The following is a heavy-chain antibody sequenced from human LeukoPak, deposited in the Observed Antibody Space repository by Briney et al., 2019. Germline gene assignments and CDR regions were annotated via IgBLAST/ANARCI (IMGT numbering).Heavy chain of an antibody. V-gene: IGHV4-39*07. CDR1: GGSISSSTYY. CDR2: IYYSGST. J-gene: IGHJ4*02. D-gene: IGHD5-24*01. CDR3: ARVEMASIGGGFDY. Sequence: TSETLSLTCTVSGGSISSSTYYWGWIRQPPGKGPEWIGSIYYSGSTYYNPSLKGRVTISVDTSKNQFSLKLSSVTAADTAVYYCARVEMASIGGGFDYWGQGTLVTVSS.